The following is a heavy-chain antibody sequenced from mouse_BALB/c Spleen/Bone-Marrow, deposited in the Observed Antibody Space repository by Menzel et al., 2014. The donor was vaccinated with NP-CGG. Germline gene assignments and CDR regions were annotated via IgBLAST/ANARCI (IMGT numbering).Heavy chain of an antibody. CDR1: GFNIKDTY. V-gene: IGHV14-3*02. CDR3: ARYRYGNFDY. CDR2: IDPANGNT. D-gene: IGHD2-1*01. J-gene: IGHJ2*01. Sequence: VQLKESGAELVKPGASVKLSCTASGFNIKDTYIHWVKQRPEQGLEWIGRIDPANGNTKYDPKFQGKATITADTSSNTAYLQLSSLTSEDTAVYYCARYRYGNFDYWGQGTTLTVSS.